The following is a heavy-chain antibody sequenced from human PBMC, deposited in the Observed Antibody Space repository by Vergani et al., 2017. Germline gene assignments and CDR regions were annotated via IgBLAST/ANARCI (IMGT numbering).Heavy chain of an antibody. CDR1: GGSISSGGYY. J-gene: IGHJ4*02. CDR3: ARGRSSSSWYLGLIDY. Sequence: QVQLQESGPGLVKPSQTLSLTCTVSGGSISSGGYYWSWIRQHPGKGLEWIGEINHSGSTNYNPSLKSRVTISVDTSKNQFSLKLSSVTAADTAVYYCARGRSSSSWYLGLIDYWGQGTLVTVSS. D-gene: IGHD6-13*01. CDR2: INHSGST. V-gene: IGHV4-31*03.